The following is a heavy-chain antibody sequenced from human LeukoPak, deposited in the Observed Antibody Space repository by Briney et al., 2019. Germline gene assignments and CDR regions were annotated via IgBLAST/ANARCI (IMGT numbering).Heavy chain of an antibody. CDR3: AKVRTNIVVAGFDY. J-gene: IGHJ4*02. D-gene: IGHD6-19*01. Sequence: GGSLRLSCAASGLTFSSYAMSWVRQAPGKGLEWVSVISGSGGSTYYADSVKGRFTISRDNSKNTLYLQMNSLRAEDTAVHYCAKVRTNIVVAGFDYWGQGTLVTVSS. CDR2: ISGSGGST. V-gene: IGHV3-23*01. CDR1: GLTFSSYA.